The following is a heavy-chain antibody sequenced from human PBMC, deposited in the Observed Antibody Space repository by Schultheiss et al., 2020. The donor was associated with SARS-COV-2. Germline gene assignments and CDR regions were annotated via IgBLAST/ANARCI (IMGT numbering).Heavy chain of an antibody. CDR3: ARELLTIFGVVIEAADGMDV. CDR2: IHHSGST. V-gene: IGHV4-61*08. CDR1: GGSISSGGYY. Sequence: SQTLSLTCTVSGGSISSGGYYWSWIRQHPGKGLEWIGEIHHSGSTNYNPSLKSRVTISVDTSKNQFSLKLSSVTAADTAVYFCARELLTIFGVVIEAADGMDVWGQGTTVTVSS. J-gene: IGHJ6*02. D-gene: IGHD3-3*01.